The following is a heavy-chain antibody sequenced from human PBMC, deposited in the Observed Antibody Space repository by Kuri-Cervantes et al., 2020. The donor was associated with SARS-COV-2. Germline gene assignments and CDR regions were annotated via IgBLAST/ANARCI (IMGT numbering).Heavy chain of an antibody. CDR1: GYTFTGYY. CDR2: INPNSGGT. CDR3: ASNSNYWYYGMDV. V-gene: IGHV1-2*02. J-gene: IGHJ6*02. Sequence: ASAKDSCKASGYTFTGYYMHWVRQAPGQGLEWMGWINPNSGGTNYAQKFKGRVTMTRDTSISTAYMELSRLRSDDTAVYYCASNSNYWYYGMDVWGQGTTVTVSS. D-gene: IGHD4-11*01.